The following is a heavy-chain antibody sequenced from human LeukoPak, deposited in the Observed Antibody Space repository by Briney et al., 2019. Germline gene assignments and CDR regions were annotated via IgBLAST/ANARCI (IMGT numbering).Heavy chain of an antibody. CDR1: GYTFTGYY. J-gene: IGHJ5*02. D-gene: IGHD2-15*01. CDR3: AKEGGYCSSGTCYPWWFDP. Sequence: ASVTVSCKASGYTFTGYYVHWVRQAPGQGIEWMGWINPNSGGTNYAQKFQGRVTITRDTSISTAYMELSRLRSDDTAVYYCAKEGGYCSSGTCYPWWFDPWGQGTLVTVSS. CDR2: INPNSGGT. V-gene: IGHV1-2*02.